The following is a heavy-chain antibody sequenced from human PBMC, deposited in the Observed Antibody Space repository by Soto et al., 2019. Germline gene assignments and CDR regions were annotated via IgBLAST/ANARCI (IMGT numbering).Heavy chain of an antibody. D-gene: IGHD5-12*01. CDR2: IYYDGSS. J-gene: IGHJ5*02. CDR1: GGSINSGDYY. CDR3: ARDRRWLPRGPNNWLDL. V-gene: IGHV4-30-4*01. Sequence: SETLSLTCTVSGGSINSGDYYWTWVRQPPGKGLEWIGYIYYDGSSQHNPSLKSRVTMSIDTSKNQFSLNLSSVTAADTAVYYCARDRRWLPRGPNNWLDLWGPGTHVTVST.